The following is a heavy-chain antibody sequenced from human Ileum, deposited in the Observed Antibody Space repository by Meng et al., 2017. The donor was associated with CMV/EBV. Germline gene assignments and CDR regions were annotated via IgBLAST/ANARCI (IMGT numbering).Heavy chain of an antibody. V-gene: IGHV3-7*01. CDR2: INRDGSER. Sequence: GESLKISCTVSGFTFTNYWMDWVRQAPGKGLEWVANINRDGSERNYVDSVKVRFTISRDSAMNSLYLQLNSLRVEDTAVYYCSRENSGLDYWGQGTLVTVSS. J-gene: IGHJ4*02. D-gene: IGHD4-23*01. CDR1: GFTFTNYW. CDR3: SRENSGLDY.